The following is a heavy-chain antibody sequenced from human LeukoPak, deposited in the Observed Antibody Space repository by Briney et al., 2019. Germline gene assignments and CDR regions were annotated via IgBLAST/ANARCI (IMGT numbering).Heavy chain of an antibody. J-gene: IGHJ4*02. Sequence: PGGSLRLSCAASGFTFSSYGMHWVRQAPGKGLEWVAFIRYDGSNKYYADSVKGRFTISRDNSKNTLYLQMNSLRAEDTAVYYCAKAAVRYFAWCAYDYWGQGTLVTVSS. D-gene: IGHD3-9*01. CDR2: IRYDGSNK. V-gene: IGHV3-30*02. CDR1: GFTFSSYG. CDR3: AKAAVRYFAWCAYDY.